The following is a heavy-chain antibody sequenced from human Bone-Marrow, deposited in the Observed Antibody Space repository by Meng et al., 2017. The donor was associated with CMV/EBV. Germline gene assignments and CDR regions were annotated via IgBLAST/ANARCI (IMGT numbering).Heavy chain of an antibody. CDR3: ARDEKPVYAIQRYYYYGMDV. CDR1: GGSISSSSYY. CDR2: IYYSGST. D-gene: IGHD2-8*01. Sequence: GSLRLSCTVSGGSISSSSYYWGWIRQPPGKGLEWIGSIYYSGSTYYNPSLKSRVTISVDTSKNSLYLQMNSLRAEDTAVYYCARDEKPVYAIQRYYYYGMDVWGQGTTVTVSS. J-gene: IGHJ6*02. V-gene: IGHV4-39*07.